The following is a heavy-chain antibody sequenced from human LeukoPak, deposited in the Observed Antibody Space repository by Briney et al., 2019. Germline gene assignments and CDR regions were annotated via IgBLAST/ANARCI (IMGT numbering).Heavy chain of an antibody. CDR3: ASSDGELLFDP. J-gene: IGHJ5*02. CDR2: INHSGST. D-gene: IGHD1-26*01. Sequence: NPSETLSLTCAVYGGSFSGYYCSWIRQPPGKGLEWIGEINHSGSTNYNPSLRSRVTISVDTSKNQFSLKLSSVTAADTAVYYCASSDGELLFDPWGQGTLVTVSS. CDR1: GGSFSGYY. V-gene: IGHV4-34*01.